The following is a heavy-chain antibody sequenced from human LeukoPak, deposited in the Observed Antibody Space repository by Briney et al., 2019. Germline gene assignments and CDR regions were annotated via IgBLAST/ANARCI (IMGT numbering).Heavy chain of an antibody. Sequence: SETLSLTCIVSGVSISSGSYYWSWIRQPAGKGLEWIGRIYTSGSTNYNPSLKSRVTISVDTSKNQFSLKLSSVTAADTAVYYCARGGYTTHWGQGTLVTVSS. CDR2: IYTSGST. CDR1: GVSISSGSYY. CDR3: ARGGYTTH. V-gene: IGHV4-61*02. D-gene: IGHD5-18*01. J-gene: IGHJ4*02.